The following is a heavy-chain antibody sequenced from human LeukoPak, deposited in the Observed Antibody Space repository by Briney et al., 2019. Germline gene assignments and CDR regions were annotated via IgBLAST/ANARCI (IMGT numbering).Heavy chain of an antibody. CDR2: IRYDGSNK. Sequence: GRSLRLSCATSGFTFSSSGMHWVRQAPGKGLEWVTFIRYDGSNKYYADYVKGRFTISRDNSKNTLYLQMNSLRAEDTAIYYCAKEGTGDTGYVNAIDYWGEGALVTVSS. D-gene: IGHD1-14*01. V-gene: IGHV3-30*02. CDR3: AKEGTGDTGYVNAIDY. J-gene: IGHJ4*02. CDR1: GFTFSSSG.